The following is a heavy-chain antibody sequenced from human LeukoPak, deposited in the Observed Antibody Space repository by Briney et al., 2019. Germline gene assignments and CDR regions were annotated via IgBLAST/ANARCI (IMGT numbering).Heavy chain of an antibody. Sequence: PGGSLRLSCAASGFIFSSSAMSWVRQAPGKGLEWVSNISGSGSGGSTYYADSVKGRFTISRDNSKNTLYLQMNSLRAEDTAVYYCANSGYNRFDYWGQGTLVTVSS. CDR3: ANSGYNRFDY. J-gene: IGHJ4*02. V-gene: IGHV3-23*01. CDR2: ISGSGSGGST. CDR1: GFIFSSSA. D-gene: IGHD5-24*01.